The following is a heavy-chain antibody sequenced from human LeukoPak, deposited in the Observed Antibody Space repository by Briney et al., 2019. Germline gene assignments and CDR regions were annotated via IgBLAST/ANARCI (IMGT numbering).Heavy chain of an antibody. CDR3: AKDGRSCGGSCYSSTDY. V-gene: IGHV3-23*01. CDR1: GFTVTSLP. CDR2: ISGSGGST. Sequence: GGSLRLSCAASGFTVTSLPMGWVRQAPGKGLEWVSTISGSGGSTYYADSVKGRFTISRDNSKNTLCLQMNSVRAEDTAVHYRAKDGRSCGGSCYSSTDYWGQGTLVTVSS. D-gene: IGHD2-15*01. J-gene: IGHJ4*02.